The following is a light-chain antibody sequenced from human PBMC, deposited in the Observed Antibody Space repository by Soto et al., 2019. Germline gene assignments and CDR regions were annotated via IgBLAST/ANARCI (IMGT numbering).Light chain of an antibody. J-gene: IGLJ1*01. Sequence: QSALTQPASVSGSPGQSITISCTGTSSDVGSYNLVSWYQHHPGKAPKLMIYEVNKRPSGVSNRFSGSKSGNTASLTISGLQAEDEADYYCCSYAGSSTFPYVFGTGTKVTVL. CDR1: SSDVGSYNL. CDR2: EVN. V-gene: IGLV2-23*02. CDR3: CSYAGSSTFPYV.